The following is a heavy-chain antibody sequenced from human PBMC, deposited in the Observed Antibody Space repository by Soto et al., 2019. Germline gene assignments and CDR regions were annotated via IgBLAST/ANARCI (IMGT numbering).Heavy chain of an antibody. J-gene: IGHJ5*02. V-gene: IGHV1-69*04. D-gene: IGHD2-21*01. CDR1: GGTFSSYT. CDR3: AKDRRDYWFDP. Sequence: SVKVSCKASGGTFSSYTISWVRQAPGQGLEWMGRIIPILGIANYAQKFQGRVTVTADKSTSTAYMELSSLRSEDTAVYYCAKDRRDYWFDPWGQGTLVTVSS. CDR2: IIPILGIA.